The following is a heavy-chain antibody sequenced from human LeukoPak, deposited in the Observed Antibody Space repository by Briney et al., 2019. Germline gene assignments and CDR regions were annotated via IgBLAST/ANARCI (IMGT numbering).Heavy chain of an antibody. V-gene: IGHV4-34*01. CDR2: INHSGST. CDR1: GGSFSGYY. D-gene: IGHD2-15*01. CDR3: ARGRGVGSGKEMTRKGAFDI. Sequence: SETLSLTCAVHGGSFSGYYWSWIRQPPGKGLEWIGEINHSGSTNYNPSLKSRVTISVDTSKNQFSLKLSSVTAADTAVYYCARGRGVGSGKEMTRKGAFDIWGQGTMVTVSS. J-gene: IGHJ3*02.